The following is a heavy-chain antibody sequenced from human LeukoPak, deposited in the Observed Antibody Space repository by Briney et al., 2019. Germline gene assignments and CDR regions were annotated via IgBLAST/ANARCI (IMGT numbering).Heavy chain of an antibody. V-gene: IGHV1-46*01. CDR1: GYTFTSYY. CDR2: INPSGGST. Sequence: ASVKVSCKASGYTFTSYYMHWVRQAPGQGLEWMGIINPSGGSTSYAQKFQGRVTMTRDTSTSTVYMELSSLRSEDTAVYYCARDFLLYCSGGSCPGRPYYYYGMDDWGQGTTVTVSS. D-gene: IGHD2-15*01. CDR3: ARDFLLYCSGGSCPGRPYYYYGMDD. J-gene: IGHJ6*02.